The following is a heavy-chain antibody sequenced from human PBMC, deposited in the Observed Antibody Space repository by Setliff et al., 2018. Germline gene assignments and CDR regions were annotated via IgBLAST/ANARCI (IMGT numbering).Heavy chain of an antibody. D-gene: IGHD1-1*01. V-gene: IGHV4-4*08. Sequence: SETLSLTCIVSGVSVSRHYWSWIGQPPGKTLEWIGYIYTGGSITYNPSLKSRVTLSLDTSKNHLSLNLTSVTAADTAVYYCARDVWGAGTGWFDPWGLGILVTVSS. J-gene: IGHJ5*02. CDR3: ARDVWGAGTGWFDP. CDR2: IYTGGSI. CDR1: GVSVSRHY.